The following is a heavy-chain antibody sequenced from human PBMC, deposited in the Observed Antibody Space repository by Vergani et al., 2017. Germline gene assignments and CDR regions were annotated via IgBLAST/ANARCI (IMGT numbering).Heavy chain of an antibody. CDR1: GYTFTSYG. Sequence: QVQLVQSGAEVKKPGASVKVSCKASGYTFTSYGISWVRQAPGQGLEWMGWISAYNGNTNYAQKFQGRVTMTRDTSISTAYMELSRLRSDDTAVYYCARDFTPIVGAYYFDYWGQGTLVTVSS. V-gene: IGHV1-18*04. CDR3: ARDFTPIVGAYYFDY. CDR2: ISAYNGNT. J-gene: IGHJ4*02. D-gene: IGHD1-26*01.